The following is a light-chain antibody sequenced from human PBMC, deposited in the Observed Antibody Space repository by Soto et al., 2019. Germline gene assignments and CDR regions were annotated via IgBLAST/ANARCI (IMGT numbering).Light chain of an antibody. Sequence: SVLTQPPSASVTPGQRVTISCSGSSSNIGTNTVSWYQHLPGTAPKPLIYNNNQRPSGVPDRFSGSKSGTSASLAISGLQSEDEADYYCAAWDDSLSGHFVFGTGTKVTVL. CDR3: AAWDDSLSGHFV. CDR2: NNN. J-gene: IGLJ1*01. CDR1: SSNIGTNT. V-gene: IGLV1-44*01.